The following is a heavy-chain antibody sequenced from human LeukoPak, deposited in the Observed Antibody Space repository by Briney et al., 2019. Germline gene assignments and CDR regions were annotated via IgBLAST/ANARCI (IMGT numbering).Heavy chain of an antibody. V-gene: IGHV1-69-2*01. CDR1: GYTFTDYY. D-gene: IGHD3-3*01. CDR3: ATGVLRFLEWYYYMDV. J-gene: IGHJ6*03. Sequence: ASVKVSCKVSGYTFTDYYMHWVQQAPGKGLEWMGLVDPEDGETIYAEKFQGRVTITADTSTETAYMELSSLRSEDTAVYYCATGVLRFLEWYYYMDVWGKGTTVTVSS. CDR2: VDPEDGET.